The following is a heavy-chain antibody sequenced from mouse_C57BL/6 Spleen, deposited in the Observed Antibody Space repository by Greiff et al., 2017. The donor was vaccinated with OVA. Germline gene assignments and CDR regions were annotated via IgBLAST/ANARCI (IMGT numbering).Heavy chain of an antibody. J-gene: IGHJ1*03. CDR3: ARNYDYDGGGSFDV. CDR1: GFTFSDYG. Sequence: EVQGVESGGGLVKPGGSLKLSCAASGFTFSDYGMHWVRQAPEKGLEWVAYISSGSSTIYYADTVKGRFTISRDNAKNTLFLQMTSLRSEDTAMYYCARNYDYDGGGSFDVWGTGTTVTVSS. D-gene: IGHD2-4*01. V-gene: IGHV5-17*01. CDR2: ISSGSSTI.